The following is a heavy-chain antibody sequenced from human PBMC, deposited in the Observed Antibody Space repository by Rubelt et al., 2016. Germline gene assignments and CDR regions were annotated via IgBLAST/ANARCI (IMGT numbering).Heavy chain of an antibody. V-gene: IGHV1-18*01. CDR2: IGADIGNT. CDR3: AKAPNVVVVRTFSCY. J-gene: IGHJ4*01. Sequence: QVHLAQSGGEVKKPGASVKVSCKTSGYTFTSYGLNWVRQAPGHGLEWMVWIGADIGNTRYAQKFQGRVTMTADTSTTTALMELRSLTSADTAVYYCAKAPNVVVVRTFSCYWGHGTVVTVST. D-gene: IGHD2-21*01. CDR1: GYTFTSYG.